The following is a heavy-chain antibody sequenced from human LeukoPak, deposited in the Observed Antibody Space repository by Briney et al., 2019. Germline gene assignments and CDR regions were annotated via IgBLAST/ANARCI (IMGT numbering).Heavy chain of an antibody. V-gene: IGHV3-21*01. J-gene: IGHJ4*02. D-gene: IGHD2-15*01. Sequence: GESLRLSCAASGFTFSSYSMNWVRQAPGKGLEWVSSISGSSSNIYYADSVKGRFTISRDNAKNSLYLQMNRLRAEDTAVYYCARPLGYCTSGSCFPDYGGQGTLVTVSA. CDR2: ISGSSSNI. CDR3: ARPLGYCTSGSCFPDY. CDR1: GFTFSSYS.